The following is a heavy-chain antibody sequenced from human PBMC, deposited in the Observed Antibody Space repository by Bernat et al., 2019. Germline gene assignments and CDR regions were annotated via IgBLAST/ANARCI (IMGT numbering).Heavy chain of an antibody. D-gene: IGHD5-24*01. Sequence: QVQLVESGGGVVQPGRSLRLSCAASGFTFSSYGMHWVRQAPGKGLEWVAVIWYDGSNKYYADSVKGRFTISRDNSKNTLYLQMNSLRAEDTAVYYCGRAGPKDGWFDPWGQGTLVTVSS. CDR3: GRAGPKDGWFDP. CDR1: GFTFSSYG. CDR2: IWYDGSNK. J-gene: IGHJ5*02. V-gene: IGHV3-33*01.